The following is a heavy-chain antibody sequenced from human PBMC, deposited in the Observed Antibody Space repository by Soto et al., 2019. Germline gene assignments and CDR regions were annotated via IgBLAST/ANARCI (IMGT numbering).Heavy chain of an antibody. Sequence: GSLRLSCAASGFTFSSYAMSWARQAPGKGLEWVSAISGSGGSTYYADSVKGRFTISRDNSKNTLYLQMNSLRAEDTAVYYCAKDDIVVVPAAQTPYDAFDIWGQGTMVTVSS. V-gene: IGHV3-23*01. CDR1: GFTFSSYA. D-gene: IGHD2-2*01. CDR3: AKDDIVVVPAAQTPYDAFDI. CDR2: ISGSGGST. J-gene: IGHJ3*02.